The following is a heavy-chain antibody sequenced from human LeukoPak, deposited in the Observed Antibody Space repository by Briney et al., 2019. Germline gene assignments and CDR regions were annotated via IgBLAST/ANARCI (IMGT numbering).Heavy chain of an antibody. Sequence: SQTLSLTCAISGDRVSSNSVTWNWIRQSPSRGLEWLGRTYYRSKWYNDYAVSVKSRITINPDTSKNQFSLQLNSVTPEDTAVYYCARVGPSESGPPPFDPWGQGTLVTVSS. V-gene: IGHV6-1*01. CDR2: TYYRSKWYN. CDR3: ARVGPSESGPPPFDP. CDR1: GDRVSSNSVT. J-gene: IGHJ5*02. D-gene: IGHD3-16*01.